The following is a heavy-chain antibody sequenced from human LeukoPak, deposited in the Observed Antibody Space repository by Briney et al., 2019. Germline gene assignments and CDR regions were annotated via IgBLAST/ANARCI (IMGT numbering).Heavy chain of an antibody. CDR3: ARGEVDGYDFWSGVHYYYGMDV. D-gene: IGHD3-3*01. CDR1: GFTFSSYA. CDR2: ISYDGSNK. V-gene: IGHV3-30-3*01. Sequence: GGSLRLSCAASGFTFSSYAMHWVRQAPGKGLEWVAVISYDGSNKYYADSVKGRFTISRDNSKNTLYLQMNSLRAEDTAVYYCARGEVDGYDFWSGVHYYYGMDVWGQGTTVTVSS. J-gene: IGHJ6*02.